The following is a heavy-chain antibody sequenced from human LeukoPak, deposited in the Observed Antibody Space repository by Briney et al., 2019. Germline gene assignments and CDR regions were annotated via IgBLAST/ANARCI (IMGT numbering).Heavy chain of an antibody. CDR2: ISSSGSTI. Sequence: GGSLRLSCAASGCTFSDYYMSWIRQAPGKGLEWVSYISSSGSTIYYADSVKGRFTISRDNAKNSLYLQMNSLRAEDTAVYYCARRILYYDSSGYYYFDYWGQGTLVTVSS. CDR3: ARRILYYDSSGYYYFDY. D-gene: IGHD3-22*01. CDR1: GCTFSDYY. J-gene: IGHJ4*02. V-gene: IGHV3-11*01.